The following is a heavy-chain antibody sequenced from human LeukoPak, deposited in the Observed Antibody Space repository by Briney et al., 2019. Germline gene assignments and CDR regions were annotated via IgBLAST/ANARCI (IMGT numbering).Heavy chain of an antibody. Sequence: GGSLSPSCAASGFTFSSYAMSWVRQAPGKGLEWVSAISGSGGSTYYADSVKGRFTIFRDNSKNTLYLQMDSLRAEDTAVYYCARDLSSYGYYGWFDPWGQGTLVTVSS. CDR1: GFTFSSYA. CDR3: ARDLSSYGYYGWFDP. J-gene: IGHJ5*02. V-gene: IGHV3-23*01. CDR2: ISGSGGST. D-gene: IGHD5-18*01.